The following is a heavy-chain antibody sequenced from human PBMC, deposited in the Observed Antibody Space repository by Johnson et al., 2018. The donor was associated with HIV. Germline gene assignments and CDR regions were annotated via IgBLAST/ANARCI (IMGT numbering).Heavy chain of an antibody. J-gene: IGHJ3*02. CDR3: AKVGDSPDAFDI. CDR2: ISSDGNNK. D-gene: IGHD3-16*01. V-gene: IGHV3-30*04. CDR1: GFTFSDYA. Sequence: QVQLVESGGGVVQPGRSLRLSCAASGFTFSDYAMHWVRQAPGKGLEWVASISSDGNNKYFADSVQGRFTISRDNSKNTLYLQMNSLRVEDTAVYYCAKVGDSPDAFDIWGQGTMVTV.